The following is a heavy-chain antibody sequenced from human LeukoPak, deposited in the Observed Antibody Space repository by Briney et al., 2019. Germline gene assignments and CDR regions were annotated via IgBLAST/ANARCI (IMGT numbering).Heavy chain of an antibody. V-gene: IGHV3-23*01. CDR3: AKTVTFGGVIHSLAY. J-gene: IGHJ4*02. CDR2: ISGSGGST. Sequence: GGSLRLSCAASGFTFGSYAMSWVRQAPGKGLEWVSAISGSGGSTYYADSVKGRFTISRDNSKNTLYLQMNSLRAEDTAVYYCAKTVTFGGVIHSLAYWGQGTLVTVSS. D-gene: IGHD3-16*01. CDR1: GFTFGSYA.